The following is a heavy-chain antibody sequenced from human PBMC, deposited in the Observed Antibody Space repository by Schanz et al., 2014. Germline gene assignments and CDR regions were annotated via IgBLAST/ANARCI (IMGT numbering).Heavy chain of an antibody. Sequence: ESGGGLVQPGGSLSLSCAASGFTFSSYAMSWVRQAPGKGLEWVSAISGSGSSTYYADSVRGRFTISRDNAENTLFLQMDSLRAEDTTVYYYARKVVATVGDYYDSWGQGTLVIVSS. CDR1: GFTFSSYA. CDR3: ARKVVATVGDYYDS. J-gene: IGHJ4*02. D-gene: IGHD3-16*01. CDR2: ISGSGSST. V-gene: IGHV3-23*01.